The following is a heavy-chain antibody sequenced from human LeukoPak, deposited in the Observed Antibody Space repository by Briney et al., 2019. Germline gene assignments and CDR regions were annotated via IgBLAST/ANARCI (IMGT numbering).Heavy chain of an antibody. J-gene: IGHJ4*02. CDR2: ISAYNGNT. Sequence: ASVKVSCKASGYTFTSYGISWVRQAPGQGLEWMGWISAYNGNTNYAQKLQGRVTMTTDTSTSTAYMELRSLRSDDTAVYYCARIPPSWRGSGSYRPDYWGQGTLVTVSS. D-gene: IGHD3-10*01. V-gene: IGHV1-18*01. CDR1: GYTFTSYG. CDR3: ARIPPSWRGSGSYRPDY.